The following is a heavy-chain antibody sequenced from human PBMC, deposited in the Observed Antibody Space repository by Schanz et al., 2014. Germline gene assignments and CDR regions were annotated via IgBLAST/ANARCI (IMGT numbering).Heavy chain of an antibody. CDR2: IRFDGSDK. D-gene: IGHD3-10*01. V-gene: IGHV3-30*02. CDR3: AKDQLANYRGSGYNWFDP. Sequence: QVQLVESGGGVVQPGGSLRLSCAASGFTFSSYGMHWVRQAPGKGLEWVTFIRFDGSDKYYADSVKGRFSVSRDNSKNTLYLQMNSLRADDTAVYYCAKDQLANYRGSGYNWFDPWGQGTLLVTVSS. CDR1: GFTFSSYG. J-gene: IGHJ5*02.